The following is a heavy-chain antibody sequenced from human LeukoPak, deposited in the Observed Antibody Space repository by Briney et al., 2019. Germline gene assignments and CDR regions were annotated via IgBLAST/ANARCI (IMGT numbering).Heavy chain of an antibody. D-gene: IGHD6-19*01. CDR1: GFTFSSYA. CDR2: ISGSADTT. V-gene: IGHV3-23*01. Sequence: PGGSLRLSXAASGFTFSSYAMNWVRQAPGKGLEWVSIISGSADTTYYADSVKGRFTISRDNSKSTLYLQMNSLRAEDTAVYYCAKRAVAGTGRAFDIWGQGTMVTVSS. CDR3: AKRAVAGTGRAFDI. J-gene: IGHJ3*02.